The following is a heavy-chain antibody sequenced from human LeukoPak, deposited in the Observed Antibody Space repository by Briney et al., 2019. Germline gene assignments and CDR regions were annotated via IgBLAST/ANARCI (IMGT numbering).Heavy chain of an antibody. Sequence: ASVKVSCKGSVGTFSSYAISWVRQAPGQGLEWMGGIIPIFGTANYAQKFQGRVTITADKSTSTAYMELSSLRSEDRAVYYCARGYSGSYSDYWGQGTLVTVSS. CDR2: IIPIFGTA. V-gene: IGHV1-69*06. CDR1: VGTFSSYA. CDR3: ARGYSGSYSDY. D-gene: IGHD1-26*01. J-gene: IGHJ4*02.